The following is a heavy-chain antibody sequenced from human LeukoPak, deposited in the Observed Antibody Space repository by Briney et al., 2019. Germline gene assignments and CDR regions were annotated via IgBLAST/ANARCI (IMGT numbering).Heavy chain of an antibody. CDR1: GGSVSSGSYY. Sequence: SETLSLTCTVSGGSVSSGSYYWSWIRQPPGKGLEWIGYIYYSGSTNYNPSLKSRVTISVDTSKNQLSLKLSSVTAADTAVYYCARWHYYCSGSYYTNWFDPWGQGTLVTVSS. CDR3: ARWHYYCSGSYYTNWFDP. D-gene: IGHD3-10*01. V-gene: IGHV4-61*01. J-gene: IGHJ5*02. CDR2: IYYSGST.